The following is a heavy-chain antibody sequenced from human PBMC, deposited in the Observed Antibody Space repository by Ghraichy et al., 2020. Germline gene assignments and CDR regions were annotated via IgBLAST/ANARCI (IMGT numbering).Heavy chain of an antibody. J-gene: IGHJ6*02. CDR2: IYPGDSDT. Sequence: GESLNISCKASGYSFTSYSIGWVRQMPGKGLEWMGIIYPGDSDTRYSPSFQGQVTISADKSISTAYLQWSSLKASDTAMYYCASGVVVVPAAQYYYYTIDVWGQGTTVTVSS. D-gene: IGHD2-2*01. CDR1: GYSFTSYS. CDR3: ASGVVVVPAAQYYYYTIDV. V-gene: IGHV5-51*01.